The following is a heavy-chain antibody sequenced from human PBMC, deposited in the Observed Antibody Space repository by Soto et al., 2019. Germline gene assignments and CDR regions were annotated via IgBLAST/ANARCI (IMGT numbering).Heavy chain of an antibody. D-gene: IGHD3-3*01. CDR3: ARIRAKRFLEWFPPRGDYYYGMDV. Sequence: SGPTLVNPTQTLTLTCTFSGFSLSTSGMCVSWIRQPPGKALEWLARIDWDDDKYYSTSLKTRLTISKDTSKNQVVLTMTNMEPVDTATYYCARIRAKRFLEWFPPRGDYYYGMDVWGQGTTVTVSS. V-gene: IGHV2-70*11. CDR2: IDWDDDK. CDR1: GFSLSTSGMC. J-gene: IGHJ6*02.